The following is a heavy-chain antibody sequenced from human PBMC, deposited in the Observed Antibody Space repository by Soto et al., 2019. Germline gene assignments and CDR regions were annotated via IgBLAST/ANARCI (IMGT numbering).Heavy chain of an antibody. CDR3: ARDPLDLWSGYTPYYFDY. CDR1: GFTFSSYG. J-gene: IGHJ4*02. Sequence: QVQLVESGGGVVQPGRSLRLSCAASGFTFSSYGMHWVRQAPGKGLERVAVIWYDGSSKYYADSVKGRFTISRDNSKNTLYLQMNSLRAEDTAVYYCARDPLDLWSGYTPYYFDYWGQGTLVTVSS. V-gene: IGHV3-33*01. CDR2: IWYDGSSK. D-gene: IGHD3-3*01.